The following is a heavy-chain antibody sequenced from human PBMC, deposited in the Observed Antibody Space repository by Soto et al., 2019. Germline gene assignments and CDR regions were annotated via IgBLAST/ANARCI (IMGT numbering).Heavy chain of an antibody. J-gene: IGHJ4*02. V-gene: IGHV4-30-4*02. CDR1: GGSISIGDYY. CDR2: IYYSGST. Sequence: SDTLSLTCTVSGGSISIGDYYWSWIRQPPGKGLEWIGYIYYSGSTYYNPSLKSRVTISVDTSKNQFSLKLSSVTAADTAVYYCAIDGGNSVYFDYWGQGTLVTVSS. CDR3: AIDGGNSVYFDY. D-gene: IGHD2-21*02.